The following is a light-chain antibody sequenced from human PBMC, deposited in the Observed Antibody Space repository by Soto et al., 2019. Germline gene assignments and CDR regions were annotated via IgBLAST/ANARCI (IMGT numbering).Light chain of an antibody. CDR1: QSVSSN. V-gene: IGKV3-15*01. Sequence: EIVMTQSPATLSVSPGERATLACRASQSVSSNLACYQQKPGQAHSLRIHGASTRATVTPARFSGSGSGTEFTLTISSPQSEDFAVYYCQQYIRWPLTFRGGTKVEIK. CDR2: GAS. J-gene: IGKJ4*01. CDR3: QQYIRWPLT.